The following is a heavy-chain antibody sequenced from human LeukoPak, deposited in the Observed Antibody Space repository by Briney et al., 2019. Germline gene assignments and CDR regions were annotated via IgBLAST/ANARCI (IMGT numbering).Heavy chain of an antibody. J-gene: IGHJ4*01. CDR2: ISSSSTSI. Sequence: GGSLRLSCAASGFTFTSYTMHWVRQAPGKGPEWVSSISSSSTSIYYADSVKGRFTISRDNAKNSLFLQMNSLRAEDTAVYYCATGSGGRGVNFDYWGQGTLVTVSP. CDR1: GFTFTSYT. D-gene: IGHD3-10*01. V-gene: IGHV3-21*01. CDR3: ATGSGGRGVNFDY.